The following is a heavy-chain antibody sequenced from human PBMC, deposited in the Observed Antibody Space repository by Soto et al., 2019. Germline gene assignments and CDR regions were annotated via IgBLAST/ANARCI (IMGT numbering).Heavy chain of an antibody. CDR2: INPNSGGT. Sequence: ASVKVSCKASGYTVTGYYMHWVRQAPGQALEWMGWINPNSGGTNYEQKFQGRVTMTRDTSISTAYMELSRLRSDDTAVYYCARALPYYYDSSGYGGQGYAFDIWGKGTIVTVSS. CDR3: ARALPYYYDSSGYGGQGYAFDI. J-gene: IGHJ3*02. V-gene: IGHV1-2*02. D-gene: IGHD3-22*01. CDR1: GYTVTGYY.